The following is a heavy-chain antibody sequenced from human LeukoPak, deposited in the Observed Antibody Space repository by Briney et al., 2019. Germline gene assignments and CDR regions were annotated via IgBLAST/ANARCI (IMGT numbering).Heavy chain of an antibody. J-gene: IGHJ5*02. CDR2: INPSGGST. Sequence: ASVKVSCKASGYTFTSYYMHWVRQAPGQGLEWVGIINPSGGSTSYAQKFQGRVTMTRDMSTSTVYMELSSLRSEDTAVYYCAKHKSLWDWFDPWGQGTLVTVSS. D-gene: IGHD3-16*01. V-gene: IGHV1-46*01. CDR1: GYTFTSYY. CDR3: AKHKSLWDWFDP.